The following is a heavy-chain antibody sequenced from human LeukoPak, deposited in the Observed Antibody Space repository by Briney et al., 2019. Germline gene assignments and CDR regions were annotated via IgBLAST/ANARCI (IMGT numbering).Heavy chain of an antibody. CDR1: GYTFTGYY. Sequence: ASVKVSCKASGYTFTGYYMHWVRQAPGQGLEWMGWINPNSGGTNYAQKFQGRVTMTRDTSISTAYMELSRLRSDDTAVYYCARDRRAGYSSGWVVDYWGQGTLVTVSS. CDR3: ARDRRAGYSSGWVVDY. CDR2: INPNSGGT. D-gene: IGHD6-19*01. J-gene: IGHJ4*02. V-gene: IGHV1-2*02.